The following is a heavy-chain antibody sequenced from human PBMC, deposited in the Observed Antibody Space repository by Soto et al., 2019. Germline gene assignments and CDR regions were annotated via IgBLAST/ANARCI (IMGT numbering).Heavy chain of an antibody. V-gene: IGHV1-69*13. Sequence: AASVKVSCKASGGTFSSYAISWVRQAPGQGLEWMGGIIPIFGTANYAQKFQGRVTITADESTSTAYMELSSLRSEDTAVYYCARGPRMIDHGIDVWGQGTTVTVSS. CDR3: ARGPRMIDHGIDV. J-gene: IGHJ6*02. D-gene: IGHD3-22*01. CDR2: IIPIFGTA. CDR1: GGTFSSYA.